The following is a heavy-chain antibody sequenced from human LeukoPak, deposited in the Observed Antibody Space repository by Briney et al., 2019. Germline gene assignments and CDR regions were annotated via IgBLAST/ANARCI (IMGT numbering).Heavy chain of an antibody. CDR2: ISYDGSNK. Sequence: PGGSLRLSCAASGFTFSSYGMHWVRQAPGKGLEWVAVISYDGSNKYYADSVKGRFTISRDNSKNTLYLQMNSLRAEDTAVYYCAKQSAALPFDYWGQGTLVTVSS. J-gene: IGHJ4*02. D-gene: IGHD2-21*02. V-gene: IGHV3-30*18. CDR3: AKQSAALPFDY. CDR1: GFTFSSYG.